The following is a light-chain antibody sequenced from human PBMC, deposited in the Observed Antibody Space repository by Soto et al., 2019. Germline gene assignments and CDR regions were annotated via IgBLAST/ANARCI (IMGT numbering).Light chain of an antibody. CDR3: QSYDSSLRGYV. V-gene: IGLV1-40*01. CDR1: SSNIWAGYD. J-gene: IGLJ1*01. CDR2: RNN. Sequence: QSVLTQPPSVSGAPGPRVTISCTGSSSNIWAGYDVHWYQQLPGTAPKLLIYRNNNRPSGVPDRFSGSKSGTSASLAITGLQAEDEADYYCQSYDSSLRGYVFGTGTKLTVL.